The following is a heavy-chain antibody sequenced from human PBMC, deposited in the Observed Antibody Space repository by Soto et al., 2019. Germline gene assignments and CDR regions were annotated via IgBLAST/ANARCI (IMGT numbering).Heavy chain of an antibody. Sequence: GGSLRLSCAASGFTFSSYGMHWVRQAPGKGLEWVAVISYDGSNKYYADSVKGRFTISRDNSKNTLYLQMNSLRAEDTAVYYCAKTMVRGVIISYWGQGTLVTVSS. CDR3: AKTMVRGVIISY. V-gene: IGHV3-30*18. D-gene: IGHD3-10*01. CDR2: ISYDGSNK. CDR1: GFTFSSYG. J-gene: IGHJ4*02.